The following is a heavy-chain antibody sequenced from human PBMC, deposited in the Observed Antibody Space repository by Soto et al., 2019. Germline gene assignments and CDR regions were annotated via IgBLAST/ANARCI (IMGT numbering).Heavy chain of an antibody. CDR3: AREGILRGHGMDV. J-gene: IGHJ6*02. V-gene: IGHV1-46*03. CDR1: GYTFTSYY. Sequence: QVQLVQSGAEVKKPGASVKVSCKASGYTFTSYYMHWVRQAPGQGLEWMGIINPSGGSTSYAQKLQDSVPMPRHTSTSTVYMELSSLRSEDTAVYYCAREGILRGHGMDVWGQGTTVTVSS. CDR2: INPSGGST.